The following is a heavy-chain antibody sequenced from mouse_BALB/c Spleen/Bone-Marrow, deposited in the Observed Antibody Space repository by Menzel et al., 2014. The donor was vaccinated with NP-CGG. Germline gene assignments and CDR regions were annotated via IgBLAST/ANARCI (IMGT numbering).Heavy chain of an antibody. CDR2: INPSTGYT. J-gene: IGHJ3*01. V-gene: IGHV1-7*01. CDR1: GYTFTSYW. Sequence: VQLQQSGAELAKPGASVKMSCKASGYTFTSYWMHWVKQRPGQGLEWIGYINPSTGYTEYNQKFKDKATLTADKSPSTAYMQLSSLTSEDSAVYYCARSAYWGQGTLVTVSA. CDR3: ARSAY.